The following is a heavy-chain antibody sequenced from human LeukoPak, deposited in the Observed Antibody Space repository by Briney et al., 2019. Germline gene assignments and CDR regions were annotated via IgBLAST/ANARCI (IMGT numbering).Heavy chain of an antibody. V-gene: IGHV3-53*01. CDR3: ARGGSSWGPYYYYYYMDV. CDR1: GFTVSSNS. Sequence: PGGSLRLSCAASGFTVSSNSMSWVRQAPGKGLEWVSVIYSGGSTYYADSVKGRFTISRDNSKNTLYLQMNSLRAEDTAVYYCARGGSSWGPYYYYYYMDVWGKGTTVTVSS. CDR2: IYSGGST. D-gene: IGHD6-13*01. J-gene: IGHJ6*03.